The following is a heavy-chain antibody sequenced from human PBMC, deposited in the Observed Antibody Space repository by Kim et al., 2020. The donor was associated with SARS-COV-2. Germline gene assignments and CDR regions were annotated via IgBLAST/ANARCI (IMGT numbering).Heavy chain of an antibody. D-gene: IGHD3-3*01. J-gene: IGHJ3*02. CDR2: TYYRSKWYD. CDR1: GDSVSSSTAS. Sequence: SQTLSLTCVISGDSVSSSTASWNWIRQSPSRGLEWLGRTYYRSKWYDDYALSVKSRITIKPDTSKNQFSLQVNSVTPEDTAVYFCARGLRHFDFWSGYNGGGFYIWGQGTMVTVSS. V-gene: IGHV6-1*01. CDR3: ARGLRHFDFWSGYNGGGFYI.